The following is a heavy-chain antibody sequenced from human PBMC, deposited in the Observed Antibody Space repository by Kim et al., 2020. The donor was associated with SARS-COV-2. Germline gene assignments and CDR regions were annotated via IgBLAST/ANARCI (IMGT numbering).Heavy chain of an antibody. CDR1: RFSFTNYA. CDR2: VSSSGGGT. Sequence: GGSLRLSCAASRFSFTNYAITWVRQAPGKGLEWVSTVSSSGGGTYYADSVKGRFTISRDNSKNTLFLQMNSLRAEDTAIYYCAKQLTYSETPSAFDIWGQGTMVTVSS. V-gene: IGHV3-23*01. CDR3: AKQLTYSETPSAFDI. D-gene: IGHD5-12*01. J-gene: IGHJ3*02.